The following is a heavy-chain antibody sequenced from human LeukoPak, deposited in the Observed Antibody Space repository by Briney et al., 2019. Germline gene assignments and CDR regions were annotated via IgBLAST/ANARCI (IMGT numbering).Heavy chain of an antibody. V-gene: IGHV4-39*07. Sequence: PSETLSLTCTVSGGSISRSSYYWGWIRQPPGKGLEWIGSIYYSGSPYYNPSLKSRVTISVDTSKNQFSLKLSSVTAADTAVYYCARVRGKYYGSGSYNDYYYGMDVWGQGTTVTVSS. CDR2: IYYSGSP. D-gene: IGHD3-10*01. CDR3: ARVRGKYYGSGSYNDYYYGMDV. J-gene: IGHJ6*02. CDR1: GGSISRSSYY.